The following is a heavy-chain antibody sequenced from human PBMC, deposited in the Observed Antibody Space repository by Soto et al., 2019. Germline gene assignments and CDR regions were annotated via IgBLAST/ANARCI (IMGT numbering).Heavy chain of an antibody. CDR1: GGSISSSSYY. J-gene: IGHJ4*02. D-gene: IGHD5-12*01. CDR3: ARSARRDGYNAFDY. V-gene: IGHV4-39*01. Sequence: QLQLQESGPGLVKPSETLSLTCTVSGGSISSSSYYWGWIRQPPGKGLEWIGSIYYSGSTYYNPSLKSRVTISVDTSKNQFSLKLSSVTAADTAVYYCARSARRDGYNAFDYWGQGTLVTVSS. CDR2: IYYSGST.